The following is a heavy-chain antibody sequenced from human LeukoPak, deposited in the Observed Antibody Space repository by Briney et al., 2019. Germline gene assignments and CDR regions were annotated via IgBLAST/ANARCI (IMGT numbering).Heavy chain of an antibody. J-gene: IGHJ6*03. V-gene: IGHV3-48*04. CDR1: GFTFSSYS. D-gene: IGHD3-3*01. CDR3: AKGPFGVVIANYYYYMDV. Sequence: PGGSLRLSCAASGFTFSSYSMNWVRQAPGKGPEWVSYISSSAGTINYADSVKGRFTISRDNAKNTLYLQMNSLRAEDTAVYYCAKGPFGVVIANYYYYMDVWGKGTTVTVSS. CDR2: ISSSAGTI.